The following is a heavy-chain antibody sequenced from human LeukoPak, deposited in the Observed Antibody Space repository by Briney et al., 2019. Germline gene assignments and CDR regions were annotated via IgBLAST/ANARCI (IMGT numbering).Heavy chain of an antibody. CDR2: IYYSGST. Sequence: SETLSLTCTVSGDSISSSSYHWGWIRQPPGKGLEWIASIYYSGSTYYNPSLKSRVTISVDTSKNQFSLKLSSVTAADAAVYYCARRPFNYMDVWGKGTTVTVSS. V-gene: IGHV4-39*01. J-gene: IGHJ6*03. CDR3: ARRPFNYMDV. CDR1: GDSISSSSYH.